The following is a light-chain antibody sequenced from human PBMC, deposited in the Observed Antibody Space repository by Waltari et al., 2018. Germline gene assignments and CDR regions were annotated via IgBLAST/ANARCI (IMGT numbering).Light chain of an antibody. CDR1: QSVSSSY. J-gene: IGKJ5*01. Sequence: EIVLTQSPGTLSLSPGARATLSCRASQSVSSSYLAWYQQKPGQAPRLLIYGASSRATGIPDRFSGSGSGTDFTLTISRLEPEDFAVYYCQQYGSSPPITFGQGHDWRLN. CDR2: GAS. CDR3: QQYGSSPPIT. V-gene: IGKV3-20*01.